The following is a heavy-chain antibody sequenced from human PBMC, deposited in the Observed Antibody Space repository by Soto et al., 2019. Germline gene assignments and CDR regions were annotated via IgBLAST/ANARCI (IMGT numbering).Heavy chain of an antibody. CDR3: ARPRGYCTNGVCYNYYMDV. Sequence: ASVKVSCKASGYTFTSYDINWVRQATGQGLEWMGWMNPNSGNTGYAQKFQGRVTMTRNTSISTAYMELSSLRSEDTAVYYCARPRGYCTNGVCYNYYMDVWGKGTTVTVSS. CDR2: MNPNSGNT. CDR1: GYTFTSYD. V-gene: IGHV1-8*01. D-gene: IGHD2-8*01. J-gene: IGHJ6*03.